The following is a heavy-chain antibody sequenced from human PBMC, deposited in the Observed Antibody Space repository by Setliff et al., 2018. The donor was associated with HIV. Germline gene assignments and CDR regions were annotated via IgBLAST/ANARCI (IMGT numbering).Heavy chain of an antibody. D-gene: IGHD3-3*01. J-gene: IGHJ4*02. CDR3: ARERYYNFWSGPYYFDY. CDR2: IYISESA. Sequence: PSETLSLTCTVSGASISDYYWRWIRQPAGKGLEWIGHIYISESANYNPSLQKRVTISVATSKNQITLKLSSVTAADTTVYYCARERYYNFWSGPYYFDYWGQGTLVTVSS. CDR1: GASISDYY. V-gene: IGHV4-4*07.